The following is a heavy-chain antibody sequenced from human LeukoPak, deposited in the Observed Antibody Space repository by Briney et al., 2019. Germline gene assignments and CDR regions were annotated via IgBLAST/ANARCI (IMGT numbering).Heavy chain of an antibody. Sequence: GGSLRLSCAASGFTFSSYAMHWVRQGPGKGLEWVAVISYDGSNKYYADSVKGRFTISRDNSKNTLYLQMNSLRAEDTAVYYCAKDRAPYYFDYWGQGTLVTVSS. CDR3: AKDRAPYYFDY. CDR2: ISYDGSNK. J-gene: IGHJ4*02. V-gene: IGHV3-30-3*01. D-gene: IGHD3-10*01. CDR1: GFTFSSYA.